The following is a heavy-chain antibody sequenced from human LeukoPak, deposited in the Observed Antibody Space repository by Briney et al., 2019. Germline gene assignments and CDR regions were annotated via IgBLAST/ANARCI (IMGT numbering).Heavy chain of an antibody. CDR3: ARASAAAGSYYYYYGMDV. D-gene: IGHD6-13*01. CDR2: IYYSGST. V-gene: IGHV4-59*01. CDR1: GGSISSYY. J-gene: IGHJ6*02. Sequence: PSETLSLTCTVSGGSISSYYWSWIRQPPGKGLEWIGYIYYSGSTNYNPSLKSRVTISVDMSKNQFSLKLSSVTAADTAVYYCARASAAAGSYYYYYGMDVWGQGTTVTVSS.